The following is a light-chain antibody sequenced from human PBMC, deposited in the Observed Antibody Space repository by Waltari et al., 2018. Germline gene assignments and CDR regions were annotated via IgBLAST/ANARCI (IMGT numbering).Light chain of an antibody. J-gene: IGLJ3*02. CDR3: SSSTSSTTRV. CDR2: DVR. V-gene: IGLV2-14*03. Sequence: QSALTQPASVSASPGQSITISCTGTIIDFGAYIYVSWYQQHPGKTPKLIIYDVRIRPSGVSNRFSGSKSGNTASLTISGLQADDEADYYCSSSTSSTTRVFGGGTRLTVL. CDR1: IIDFGAYIY.